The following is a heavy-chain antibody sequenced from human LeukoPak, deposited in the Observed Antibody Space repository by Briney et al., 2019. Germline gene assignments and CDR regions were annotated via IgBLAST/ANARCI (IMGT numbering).Heavy chain of an antibody. J-gene: IGHJ4*02. V-gene: IGHV3-48*02. CDR3: AADSDWAFHY. D-gene: IGHD2-21*02. CDR2: INHNGETI. CDR1: GFTVSSNY. Sequence: GGSLRLSCAASGFTVSSNYMSWVRQAPGKGLEWVSYINHNGETIYYADSVKGRFTISRDNGKNSLYLQMNSLRDEDTAVYYCAADSDWAFHYWGQGTRVTVSS.